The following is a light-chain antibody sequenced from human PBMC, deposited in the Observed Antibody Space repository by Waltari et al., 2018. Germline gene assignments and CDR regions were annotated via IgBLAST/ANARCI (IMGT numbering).Light chain of an antibody. CDR1: VLPKQY. CDR3: QSVDSSGTSVV. V-gene: IGLV3-25*03. CDR2: KDK. Sequence: YELTQPPSVTVSQGQTARITCSGAVLPKQYSYWYQQRPGQAPLLVLYKDKDRPAGIPGRFSGFSSGTTATLIISGAQAEDETDYYCQSVDSSGTSVVFGGGTKLIVL. J-gene: IGLJ3*02.